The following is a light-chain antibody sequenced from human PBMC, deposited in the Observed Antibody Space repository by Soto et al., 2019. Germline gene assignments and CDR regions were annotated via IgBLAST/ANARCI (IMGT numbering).Light chain of an antibody. CDR3: QKYNNWPGT. V-gene: IGKV3-15*01. CDR1: QSVSSN. CDR2: GAS. J-gene: IGKJ1*01. Sequence: EIGMTQSPATLSVSPGERATLSCRASQSVSSNLAWYQQKPGQAPRLLIYGASTRATGIPARFSGSGSGTEFTLTISSLQSEDVAVYYCQKYNNWPGTFGQGTKVDIK.